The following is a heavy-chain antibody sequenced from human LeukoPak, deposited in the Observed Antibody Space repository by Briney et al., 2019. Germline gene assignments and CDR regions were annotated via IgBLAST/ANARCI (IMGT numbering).Heavy chain of an antibody. CDR2: ISGGGGGT. V-gene: IGHV3-23*01. CDR1: GFTFSSYA. CDR3: AKGSVGTKELDS. J-gene: IGHJ4*02. Sequence: GGSLRLSCAASGFTFSSYAMSWVRQAPEKGLEWVSTISGGGGGTYYAGSVKGRFTISRDNSKNTLYLQMNSLRAEDAALYYCAKGSVGTKELDSWGQGTLVTVSS. D-gene: IGHD6-13*01.